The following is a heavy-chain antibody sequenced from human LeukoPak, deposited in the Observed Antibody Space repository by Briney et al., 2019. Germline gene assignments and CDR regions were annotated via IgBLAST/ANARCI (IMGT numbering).Heavy chain of an antibody. CDR1: GFTFSTYC. CDR2: ICPDGTVT. CDR3: VRDFRSADY. Sequence: GGSLRLSCAASGFTFSTYCMHWVRQAPGKGPMWVSRICPDGTVTNYADSVKARFIISRDNARNTVYLQINSLRVEDTAVYYCVRDFRSADYWGQGTLVTVSS. V-gene: IGHV3-74*01. J-gene: IGHJ4*02.